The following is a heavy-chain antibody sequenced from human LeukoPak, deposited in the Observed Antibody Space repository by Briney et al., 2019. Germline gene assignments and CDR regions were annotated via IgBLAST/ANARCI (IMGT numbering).Heavy chain of an antibody. Sequence: ASVKVSCKASGGTFSSYAISWVRQAPGQGLEWMGRIIPILGIANYAQKFQGRVTITADKSTSTAYMELSSLRYEDTAVYYCARDRGYSGYDYIASFDYWGQGTLVTVSS. CDR1: GGTFSSYA. D-gene: IGHD5-12*01. CDR3: ARDRGYSGYDYIASFDY. V-gene: IGHV1-69*04. J-gene: IGHJ4*02. CDR2: IIPILGIA.